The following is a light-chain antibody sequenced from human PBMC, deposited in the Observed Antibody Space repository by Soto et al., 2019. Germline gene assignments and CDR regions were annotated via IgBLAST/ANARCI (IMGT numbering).Light chain of an antibody. CDR2: DSN. CDR3: GTWDNSLNAVV. Sequence: QSVLTQPPSVSVAPGQKVTISCSGSSSNIGINYVSWYQQLPGTAPKLFIYDSNQRPSGIPDRFSGSKSGTSATLGITGLQTGDEADYYCGTWDNSLNAVVFGGGTKLTVL. CDR1: SSNIGINY. J-gene: IGLJ2*01. V-gene: IGLV1-51*01.